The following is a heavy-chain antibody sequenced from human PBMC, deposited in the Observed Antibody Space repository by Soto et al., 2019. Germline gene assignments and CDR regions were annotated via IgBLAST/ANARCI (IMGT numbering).Heavy chain of an antibody. J-gene: IGHJ6*02. CDR2: ISESGTSM. D-gene: IGHD6-19*01. CDR1: GFPFSRYE. CDR3: ARDQEVHDSRGHKIRAMDV. Sequence: GGSLRLSCAASGFPFSRYEMNWVRQAPGTGLEWISYISESGTSMYYADAVKGRFAISRDNAQNSLYLQMNSLRIEDTAVYYCARDQEVHDSRGHKIRAMDVWGQGTTVTVSS. V-gene: IGHV3-48*03.